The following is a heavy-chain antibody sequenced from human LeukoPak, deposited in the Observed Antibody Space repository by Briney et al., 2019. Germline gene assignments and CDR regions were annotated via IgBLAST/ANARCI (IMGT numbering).Heavy chain of an antibody. D-gene: IGHD4-23*01. CDR3: ARDDRGAVADNSFDI. CDR2: IYNDGTT. J-gene: IGHJ3*02. V-gene: IGHV4-31*03. Sequence: PSQTLSLTCTVSGGSITSSGYYWTWIRQHPGKGLEWIGYIYNDGTTYFNPSLQGRVTISIDTSMSQFSLKLSSVTAADTAVYFCARDDRGAVADNSFDIWGQGTMVTVSS. CDR1: GGSITSSGYY.